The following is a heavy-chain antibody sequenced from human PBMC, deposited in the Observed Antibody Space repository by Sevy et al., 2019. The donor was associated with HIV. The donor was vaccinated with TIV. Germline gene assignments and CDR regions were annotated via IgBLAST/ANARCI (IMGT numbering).Heavy chain of an antibody. CDR2: ISYDGINK. D-gene: IGHD2-2*01. V-gene: IGHV3-30-3*01. CDR3: ARDRGRDIVLVPAAKTNYLTL. CDR1: GFTFSSYA. J-gene: IGHJ4*02. Sequence: GGSLRLSCAASGFTFSSYAMHWVRQAPGKGLEWVTVISYDGINKYYADSVKGRFTISRDNSKNTLYLQMSSLRVEDTAVYYCARDRGRDIVLVPAAKTNYLTLWGQRTLVTVSS.